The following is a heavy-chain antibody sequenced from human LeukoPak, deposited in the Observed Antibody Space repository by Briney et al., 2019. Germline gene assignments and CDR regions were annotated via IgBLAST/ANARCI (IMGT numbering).Heavy chain of an antibody. V-gene: IGHV4-39*01. J-gene: IGHJ1*01. Sequence: SETLSLTCTVSGGSISSRGYYWGWIRQPPGMGLEWIGSINYSGTTYYNPSLKSRVSISVDTSKSQFSLKLSSVTATDTAVYYCARQWDSSGYHEYFQHWGQGTLVSVSS. D-gene: IGHD3-22*01. CDR2: INYSGTT. CDR1: GGSISSRGYY. CDR3: ARQWDSSGYHEYFQH.